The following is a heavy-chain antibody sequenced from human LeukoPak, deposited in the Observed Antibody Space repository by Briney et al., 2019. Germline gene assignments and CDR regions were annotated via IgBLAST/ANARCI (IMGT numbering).Heavy chain of an antibody. J-gene: IGHJ6*04. CDR3: ARGEFGLTMVRGAKSYYYGMDV. V-gene: IGHV4-34*01. CDR1: GVSFSGYY. D-gene: IGHD3-10*01. Sequence: SETLSLTCAVYGVSFSGYYWSWLRQPPGKGLEWLGEINHSGSTNYNPSLKSRVTISVDTSKNQFSLKLSSVTAADTAVYYCARGEFGLTMVRGAKSYYYGMDVWGKGTTVTVSS. CDR2: INHSGST.